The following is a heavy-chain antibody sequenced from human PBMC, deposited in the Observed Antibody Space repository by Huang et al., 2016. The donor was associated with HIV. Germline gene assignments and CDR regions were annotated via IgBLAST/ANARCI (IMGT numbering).Heavy chain of an antibody. D-gene: IGHD1-26*01. Sequence: EVRLLESGGRLVQSGESLRLSCAASGFPFNIYAMSWVRQARGKGLELVAVISASGDTKNYPDSVKGRFTISRDNSRSILYLQMNSLGVEATAMYYCAKPYSGSSNQVFDYWGQGTLVTVSS. J-gene: IGHJ4*02. V-gene: IGHV3-23*01. CDR2: ISASGDTK. CDR1: GFPFNIYA. CDR3: AKPYSGSSNQVFDY.